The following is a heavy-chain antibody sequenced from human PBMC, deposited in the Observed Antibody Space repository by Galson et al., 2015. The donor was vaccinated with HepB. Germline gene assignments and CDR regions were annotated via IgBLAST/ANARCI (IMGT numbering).Heavy chain of an antibody. CDR1: GFTVSSNY. CDR3: ARDCTYSSGCRPVDY. V-gene: IGHV3-66*01. J-gene: IGHJ4*02. CDR2: IYSGGST. Sequence: SLRLSCAASGFTVSSNYMSWVRQAPGKGLEWVSVIYSGGSTYYADSVKGRFTISRDNSKNTLYLQMNSLRAEDTAVYYCARDCTYSSGCRPVDYWGQGTLVTVSS. D-gene: IGHD6-19*01.